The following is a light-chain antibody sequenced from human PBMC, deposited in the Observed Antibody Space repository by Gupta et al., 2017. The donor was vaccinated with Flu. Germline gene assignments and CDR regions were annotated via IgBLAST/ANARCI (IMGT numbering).Light chain of an antibody. CDR1: QSVLYNKNY. CDR2: WAS. J-gene: IGKJ2*01. V-gene: IGKV4-1*01. Sequence: DIVMTQSPDFLAVSLGERATINCKSSQSVLYNKNYLAWYQQKPGQSPNLLIYWASTRESGVPDRFSASGSGTDFTLTISSLQAEDVAVYYCQQYYSVPYTFGQGTKLEIK. CDR3: QQYYSVPYT.